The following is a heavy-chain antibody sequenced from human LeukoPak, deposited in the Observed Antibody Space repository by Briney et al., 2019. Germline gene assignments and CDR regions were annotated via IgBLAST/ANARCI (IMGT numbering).Heavy chain of an antibody. CDR1: GFTFSSYA. CDR3: AKDGWFGESRWFDY. J-gene: IGHJ4*02. CDR2: ISGSGGST. D-gene: IGHD3-10*01. Sequence: GGSLRLSCAASGFTFSSYAMSWVREAPGKGLEWVSAISGSGGSTYYADSVKGRFTISRDNSKNTLYLQMNSLRAEDTAVYYCAKDGWFGESRWFDYWGRGTLVTVSS. V-gene: IGHV3-23*01.